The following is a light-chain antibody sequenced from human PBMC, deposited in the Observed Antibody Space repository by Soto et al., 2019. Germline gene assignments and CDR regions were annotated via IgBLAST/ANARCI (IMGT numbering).Light chain of an antibody. J-gene: IGKJ3*01. CDR3: QQRSNR. Sequence: PATLSLSPGERATLSCRASQSVSSYLAWYQQKPGQAPRLLIYDASNRATGIPARFSGSGSGTDFTLTISSLEPEDFAVYYCQQRSNRFGPGTKVDIK. V-gene: IGKV3-11*01. CDR2: DAS. CDR1: QSVSSY.